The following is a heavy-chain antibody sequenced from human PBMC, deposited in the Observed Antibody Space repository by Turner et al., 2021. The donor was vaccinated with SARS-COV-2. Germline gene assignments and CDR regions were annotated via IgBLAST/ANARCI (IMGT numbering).Heavy chain of an antibody. CDR3: VKDSGAVDGSFDF. Sequence: QVQLVQSGTEVRKPGASVKVSCRASGYRFNGYYIHWVRQAPGQGPEWMGWINPNTGATNYAQKSQGRVTLTRDTSIRTVYMELTRLRADDTAVYYCVKDSGAVDGSFDFWGQGSLVAVSS. CDR1: GYRFNGYY. V-gene: IGHV1-2*02. J-gene: IGHJ4*02. CDR2: INPNTGAT. D-gene: IGHD3-10*01.